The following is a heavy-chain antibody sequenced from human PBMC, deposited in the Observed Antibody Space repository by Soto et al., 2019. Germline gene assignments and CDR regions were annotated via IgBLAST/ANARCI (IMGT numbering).Heavy chain of an antibody. Sequence: ASVKVHFKASGYTFTGYYMHWVRQAPGQGLEWMGWINPNSGGTNYAQKFQGRVTMTRDTSISTAYMELSRLRSDDTAVYYCARYYYDSSGTYNWFDPWGQGTLVTVSS. CDR3: ARYYYDSSGTYNWFDP. CDR1: GYTFTGYY. D-gene: IGHD3-22*01. J-gene: IGHJ5*02. CDR2: INPNSGGT. V-gene: IGHV1-2*02.